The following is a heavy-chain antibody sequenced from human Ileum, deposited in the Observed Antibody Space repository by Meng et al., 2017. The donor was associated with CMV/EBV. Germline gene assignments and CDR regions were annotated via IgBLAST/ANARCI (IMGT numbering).Heavy chain of an antibody. CDR3: ARGQLVLNY. J-gene: IGHJ4*02. CDR2: INHSGST. D-gene: IGHD1-1*01. CDR1: GGSFSGYY. V-gene: IGHV4-34*01. Sequence: QVQLQQWGAGLLKPSETLSLTCAVYGGSFSGYYLSWIRQPPGKGLEWIGEINHSGSTDYNPSLKSRVTILQDTSKGQFSLKLTSVTAADTAVYYCARGQLVLNYWDQGTLVTVSS.